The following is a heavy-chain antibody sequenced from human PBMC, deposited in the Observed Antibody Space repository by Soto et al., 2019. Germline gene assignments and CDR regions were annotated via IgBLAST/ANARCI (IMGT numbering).Heavy chain of an antibody. Sequence: GGSLRLSCAASGFAFTNYWMSCVRQAPGKGLEWVANIKKDGSEGYYVDSVKGRFTISRDSAKNSLYLQMNSLRAEDTAVYYCATSSDTGYIFDFWGQGTLVTVSS. V-gene: IGHV3-7*01. CDR3: ATSSDTGYIFDF. CDR1: GFAFTNYW. CDR2: IKKDGSEG. J-gene: IGHJ4*02. D-gene: IGHD3-9*01.